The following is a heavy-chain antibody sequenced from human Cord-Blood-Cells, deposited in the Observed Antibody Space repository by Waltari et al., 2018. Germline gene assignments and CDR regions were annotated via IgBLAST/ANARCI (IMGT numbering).Heavy chain of an antibody. D-gene: IGHD6-6*01. CDR3: ARVAIAARYVDY. CDR1: GGSISSSNW. Sequence: QVQLQESGPGLVKPSGTLSLTCAVSGGSISSSNWWSWVRQPPGKGLEWIGEIDHSGVTNYNPSPKGGVTISVDKSKSQFSRKLSSVTAADTAVYYCARVAIAARYVDYWGQGTLVTVSS. CDR2: IDHSGVT. V-gene: IGHV4-4*02. J-gene: IGHJ4*02.